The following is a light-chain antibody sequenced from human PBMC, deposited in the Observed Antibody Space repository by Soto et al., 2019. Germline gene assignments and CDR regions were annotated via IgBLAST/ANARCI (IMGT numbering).Light chain of an antibody. CDR3: CSYAGSSTLA. CDR2: EGS. Sequence: QSALTQPASVSGSPGQSITISCTGTSSDVGSYNLVSWYQQHPGKAPKLMIYEGSKRPSGVSNRFSGSKSGNTASLTISGLQAEDEADYYCCSYAGSSTLAFGGGTKLTV. J-gene: IGLJ2*01. V-gene: IGLV2-23*01. CDR1: SSDVGSYNL.